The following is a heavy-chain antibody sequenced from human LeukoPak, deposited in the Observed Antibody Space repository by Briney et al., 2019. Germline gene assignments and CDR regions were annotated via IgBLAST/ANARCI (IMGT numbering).Heavy chain of an antibody. V-gene: IGHV4-34*01. CDR2: INHSGST. CDR1: GGSFSGYY. Sequence: PSETLSLTCAVYGGSFSGYYWSWIRQPPGKGLEWIGEINHSGSTNYNPSLKSRVTISVDTSKNQFSLKLGSVTAADTAVYYCARRRGDSYGRIDYWGQGTLVTVSS. CDR3: ARRRGDSYGRIDY. D-gene: IGHD5-18*01. J-gene: IGHJ4*02.